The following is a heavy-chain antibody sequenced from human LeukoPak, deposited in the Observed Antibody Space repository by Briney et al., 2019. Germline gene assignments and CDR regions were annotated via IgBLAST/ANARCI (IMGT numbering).Heavy chain of an antibody. V-gene: IGHV3-48*04. J-gene: IGHJ4*02. CDR3: ARDHVATIRGVFDY. CDR2: ISSSSSTI. CDR1: GFTFSSYS. Sequence: PGRSLRLSCAASGFTFSSYSMNWVRQAPGKGLEWVSYISSSSSTIYYADSVKGRFTISRDNAKNSLYLQMNSLRAEDTAVYYCARDHVATIRGVFDYWGQGTLVTVSS. D-gene: IGHD5-12*01.